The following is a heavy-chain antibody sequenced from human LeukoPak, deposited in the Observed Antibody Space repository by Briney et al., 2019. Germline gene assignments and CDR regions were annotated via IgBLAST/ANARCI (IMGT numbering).Heavy chain of an antibody. Sequence: SETLSLTCTVSGGSISSGGYYWSWIRQHPGKGLEWIGYIYYSGSTYYNPSLKSRVTISVDTSKNQFSLKLSSVTAADTAVYYCARVIAAAGTPYWFDYWGQGTLVTVSS. D-gene: IGHD6-13*01. CDR1: GGSISSGGYY. V-gene: IGHV4-31*03. J-gene: IGHJ4*02. CDR3: ARVIAAAGTPYWFDY. CDR2: IYYSGST.